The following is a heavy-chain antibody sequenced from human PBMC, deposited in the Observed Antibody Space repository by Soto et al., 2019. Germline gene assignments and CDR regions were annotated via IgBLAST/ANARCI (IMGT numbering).Heavy chain of an antibody. V-gene: IGHV3-23*01. Sequence: PGGSLRLSCAASEFTLSNYGMSWVRQAPGKGLEWVSSISGRGDTTYYADYVKGRFTVSRDNPKNTMYLQMSSLRADDTAVYYCTTRRGPGYCTGDTCYDAFDIWGQGTMVTVSS. CDR1: EFTLSNYG. J-gene: IGHJ3*02. CDR3: TTRRGPGYCTGDTCYDAFDI. CDR2: ISGRGDTT. D-gene: IGHD2-8*02.